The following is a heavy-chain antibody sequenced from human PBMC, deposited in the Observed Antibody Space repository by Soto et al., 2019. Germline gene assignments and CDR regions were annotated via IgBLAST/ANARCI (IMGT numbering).Heavy chain of an antibody. CDR2: IIPIFGTA. V-gene: IGHV1-69*12. Sequence: QVQLVQSGAEVKKPGSSVKVSCKASGGTFSSYAISWVRQAPGQGLEWMGGIIPIFGTANYAQKFQGRVTITADESTSTAYMELSSLRSEDTAVYYCARDATGTAPYYYYGMDVWGQGTTDTVSS. J-gene: IGHJ6*02. CDR3: ARDATGTAPYYYYGMDV. CDR1: GGTFSSYA. D-gene: IGHD1-1*01.